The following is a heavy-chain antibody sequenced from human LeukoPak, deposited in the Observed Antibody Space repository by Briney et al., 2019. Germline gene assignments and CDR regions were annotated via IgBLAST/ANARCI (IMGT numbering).Heavy chain of an antibody. D-gene: IGHD4/OR15-4a*01. CDR1: GFTFSSYW. CDR2: IKKDGSEK. Sequence: SGGSLRLSCAASGFTFSSYWMSRVRQAPGKGLEWVANIKKDGSEKYYVDSVKGRFTISRDNAKTSLYLQMNSLRAEDTAVYYCARRAGAYSHPYDYWGQGTLVTVSS. V-gene: IGHV3-7*01. J-gene: IGHJ4*02. CDR3: ARRAGAYSHPYDY.